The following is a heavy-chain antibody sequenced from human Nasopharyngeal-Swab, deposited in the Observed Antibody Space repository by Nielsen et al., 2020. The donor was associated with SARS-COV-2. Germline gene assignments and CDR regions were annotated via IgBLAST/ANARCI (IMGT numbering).Heavy chain of an antibody. J-gene: IGHJ6*02. V-gene: IGHV3-30*03. CDR1: GFTFSSYG. CDR3: GRGMDV. Sequence: GESLKISCAAPGFTFSSYGMHWVRQAPGKGLEWVAVISYDGSNKYYADSVKGRFTISRDNSKNTLYLQMNSLRAEDTAVYYCGRGMDVWGQGTTVTVSS. CDR2: ISYDGSNK.